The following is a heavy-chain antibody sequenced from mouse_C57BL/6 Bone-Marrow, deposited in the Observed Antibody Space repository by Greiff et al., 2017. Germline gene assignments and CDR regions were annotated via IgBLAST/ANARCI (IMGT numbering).Heavy chain of an antibody. Sequence: EVMLVESEGGLVQPGSSMKLSCTASGFTFSDYYMAWVRQAPEKGLEWVANINYDGSSTYYLDSLKSRFIISRDNAKNILYLQMSSLKSEDTSTYYCARGPNAMYCWGQGTSVTVSS. CDR2: INYDGSST. J-gene: IGHJ4*01. CDR3: ARGPNAMYC. CDR1: GFTFSDYY. V-gene: IGHV5-16*01.